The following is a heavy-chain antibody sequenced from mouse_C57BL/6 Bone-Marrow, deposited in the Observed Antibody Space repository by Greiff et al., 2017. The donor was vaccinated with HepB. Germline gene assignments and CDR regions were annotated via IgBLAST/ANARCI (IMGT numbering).Heavy chain of an antibody. D-gene: IGHD1-1*01. V-gene: IGHV7-3*01. CDR3: ARYKAYYYGLFDY. J-gene: IGHJ2*01. CDR1: GFTFTDYY. Sequence: DVMLVESGGGLVQPGGSLSLSCAASGFTFTDYYMSWVRQPPGKALEWLGFIRNKANGYTTEYSASVKGRFTISRDNSQSILYLQMNALRAEDGATYYCARYKAYYYGLFDYWGQGTTLTVSS. CDR2: IRNKANGYTT.